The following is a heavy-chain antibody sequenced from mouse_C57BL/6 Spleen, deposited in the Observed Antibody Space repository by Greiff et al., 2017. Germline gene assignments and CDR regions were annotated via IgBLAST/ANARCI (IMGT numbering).Heavy chain of an antibody. Sequence: EVQGVESGTVLARPGASVKMSCKTSGYTFTSYWMHWVKQRPGQGLEWIGAIYPGNSDTSYNQKFKGKAKLTAVTSASTAYMELSSLTNEDSAVYYCTREEFSNWAFDYWGQGTTLTVSS. J-gene: IGHJ2*01. D-gene: IGHD4-1*01. CDR1: GYTFTSYW. V-gene: IGHV1-5*01. CDR3: TREEFSNWAFDY. CDR2: IYPGNSDT.